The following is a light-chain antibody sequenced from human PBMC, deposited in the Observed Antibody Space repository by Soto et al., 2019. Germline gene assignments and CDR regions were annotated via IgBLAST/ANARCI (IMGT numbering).Light chain of an antibody. CDR1: QSVSSY. J-gene: IGKJ1*01. Sequence: EIVLTQSPATLSLSPGERATLSCRASQSVSSYLAWYQQKPGQAPRLLMYEASTRATGIPARFRGGGSGTDFTLTIRSLEPEDFAVYYCQQRSDWPWTFGQGTKVDIK. CDR2: EAS. V-gene: IGKV3-11*01. CDR3: QQRSDWPWT.